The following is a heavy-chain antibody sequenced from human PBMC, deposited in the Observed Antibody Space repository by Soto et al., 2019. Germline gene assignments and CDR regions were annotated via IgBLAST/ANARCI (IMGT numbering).Heavy chain of an antibody. V-gene: IGHV1-18*01. CDR3: ARERGGYSYGXS. Sequence: ASVKGSCKASGYTFTGYWISWVRQTPGQGLQWMGWVNIYRGTTNYAQKFQDRVTMTTDTSTSTAYLELRSLRSDDTAVYYCARERGGYSYGXSWGQGTLVXVSS. D-gene: IGHD5-18*01. CDR1: GYTFTGYW. J-gene: IGHJ4*02. CDR2: VNIYRGTT.